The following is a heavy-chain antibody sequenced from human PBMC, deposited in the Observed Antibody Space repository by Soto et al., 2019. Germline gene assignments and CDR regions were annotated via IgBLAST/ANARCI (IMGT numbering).Heavy chain of an antibody. V-gene: IGHV1-18*01. CDR3: PTSPPLDTAMVTPPGWFDP. Sequence: GASVKVSCKASGYTFTSYGISWVRQAPGQGLEWMGWISAYNGNTNYAPKLHGSVTMTSAPSTSTSYMELRGLRSDATPVYYCPTSPPLDTAMVTPPGWFDPWGQGTLVTVSS. CDR1: GYTFTSYG. D-gene: IGHD5-18*01. CDR2: ISAYNGNT. J-gene: IGHJ5*02.